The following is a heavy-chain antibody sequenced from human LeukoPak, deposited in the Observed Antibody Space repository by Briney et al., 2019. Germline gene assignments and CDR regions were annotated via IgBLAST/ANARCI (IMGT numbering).Heavy chain of an antibody. J-gene: IGHJ3*02. V-gene: IGHV3-11*04. CDR1: GFTFSDYY. D-gene: IGHD1-7*01. CDR2: ISSSGSTI. CDR3: ARWGDHGTRDAFDI. Sequence: GGSLRLSCAASGFTFSDYYVSWIRQAPGKGLEWVSYISSSGSTIYYADSVKGRFTISRDNAKNSLYVQMNSLRAEDTGVYYCARWGDHGTRDAFDIWGQGTMVTVSS.